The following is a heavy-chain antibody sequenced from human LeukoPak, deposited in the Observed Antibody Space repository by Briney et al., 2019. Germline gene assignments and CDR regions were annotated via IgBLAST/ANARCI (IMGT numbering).Heavy chain of an antibody. CDR3: AKDADTATIIYWYFDL. CDR2: ISSSSSTI. D-gene: IGHD5-18*01. CDR1: GFTFSSYS. J-gene: IGHJ2*01. Sequence: GGSLRLSCAASGFTFSSYSMNWVRQAPGKGLEWVSYISSSSSTIYYADSVKGRFTISRDNAKNPLYLQMNSLRDEDTAVYYCAKDADTATIIYWYFDLWGRGTLVTVSS. V-gene: IGHV3-48*02.